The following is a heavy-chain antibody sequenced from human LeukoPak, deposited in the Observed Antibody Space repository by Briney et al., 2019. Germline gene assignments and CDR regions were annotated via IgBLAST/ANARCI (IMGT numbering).Heavy chain of an antibody. CDR2: ISAYNGNT. J-gene: IGHJ6*02. V-gene: IGHV1-18*01. CDR3: AREPSPGYCSGGSCYSVGMDV. D-gene: IGHD2-15*01. Sequence: ASAKVSCKDSGYTFTSYGISWVRQAPGQGLEWMGWISAYNGNTNYAQKLQGRATMTTDTSTSTAYMELRSLRSDDTAVYYCAREPSPGYCSGGSCYSVGMDVWGQGTTVTVSS. CDR1: GYTFTSYG.